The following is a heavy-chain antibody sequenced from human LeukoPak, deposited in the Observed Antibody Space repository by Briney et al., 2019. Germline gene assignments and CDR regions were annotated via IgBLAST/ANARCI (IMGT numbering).Heavy chain of an antibody. J-gene: IGHJ6*03. CDR3: ARFAAGGSYYYYMDV. Sequence: GGSLRLSCAASGFTFSTYTMNWVRQPPGKGLEWVSNIATSSSTIYYADSVKGRFTISRDNAKNSLYLQMNSLRADDAAVYYCARFAAGGSYYYYMDVWGKGTTVTVSS. D-gene: IGHD6-25*01. V-gene: IGHV3-48*01. CDR1: GFTFSTYT. CDR2: IATSSSTI.